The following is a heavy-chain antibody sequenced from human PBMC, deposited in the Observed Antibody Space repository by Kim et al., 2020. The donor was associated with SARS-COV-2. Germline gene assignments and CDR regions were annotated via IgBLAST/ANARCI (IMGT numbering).Heavy chain of an antibody. CDR3: ARIVDIVATITFDY. J-gene: IGHJ4*02. D-gene: IGHD5-12*01. Sequence: NQSRKSRVTMSVDTSKNQFSLKLSSVTAADTAVYYCARIVDIVATITFDYWGQGTLVTVSS. V-gene: IGHV4-39*01.